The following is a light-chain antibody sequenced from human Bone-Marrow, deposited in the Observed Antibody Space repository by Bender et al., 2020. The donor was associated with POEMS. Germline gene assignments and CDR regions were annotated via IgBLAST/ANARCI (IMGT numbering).Light chain of an antibody. CDR2: DDS. CDR3: AAWDAGLSGGV. J-gene: IGLJ3*02. V-gene: IGLV3-21*02. CDR1: NLGSKR. Sequence: SYALTQPPSVSVAPGQTARIPCGENNLGSKRVHWYQQKPGQAPVLVVYDDSDRPSGIPERFSGSNSGNSATLTISRVEAGDEADYYCAAWDAGLSGGVFGGGAKLTVL.